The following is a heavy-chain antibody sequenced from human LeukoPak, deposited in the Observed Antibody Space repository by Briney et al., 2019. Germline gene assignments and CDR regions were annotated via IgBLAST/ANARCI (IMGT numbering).Heavy chain of an antibody. CDR2: IIPIFGTA. Sequence: SVKVSCKASGGTFSSYAISWVRQAPGQGLEWMGGIIPIFGTANYAQKFQGRVTVTTDESTSTAYMELSSLRSEDTAVYYCASYSSSSRWFDPWGQGTLVTVSS. J-gene: IGHJ5*02. V-gene: IGHV1-69*05. D-gene: IGHD6-6*01. CDR1: GGTFSSYA. CDR3: ASYSSSSRWFDP.